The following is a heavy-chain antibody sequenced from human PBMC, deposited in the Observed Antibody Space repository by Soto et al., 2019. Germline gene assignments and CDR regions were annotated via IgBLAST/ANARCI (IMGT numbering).Heavy chain of an antibody. D-gene: IGHD4-17*01. V-gene: IGHV3-48*01. J-gene: IGHJ3*02. CDR1: GFTFSSYS. Sequence: VQLVESGGGLVQPGGSLRLSCAASGFTFSSYSMNWVRQAPGKGLEWVSYISSSSSTIYYADSVKGRFTISRDNAKNSLYLQMNSLRAEDTAVYYCAVTVTGAFDIWGQGTMVTVSS. CDR3: AVTVTGAFDI. CDR2: ISSSSSTI.